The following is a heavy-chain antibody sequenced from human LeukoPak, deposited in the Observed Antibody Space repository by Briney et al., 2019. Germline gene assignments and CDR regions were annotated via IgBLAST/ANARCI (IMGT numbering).Heavy chain of an antibody. Sequence: PGGSLRLSCAASGFTFSSYEMNWVRQAPGKGLEWVSSISSSSSYIYYADSVKGRFTISRDNAKNSLYPQMNSLRAEDTAVYYCARWGQTYGSGRYVWDYWGQGTLVTVSS. CDR2: ISSSSSYI. CDR1: GFTFSSYE. J-gene: IGHJ4*02. D-gene: IGHD3-10*01. CDR3: ARWGQTYGSGRYVWDY. V-gene: IGHV3-21*01.